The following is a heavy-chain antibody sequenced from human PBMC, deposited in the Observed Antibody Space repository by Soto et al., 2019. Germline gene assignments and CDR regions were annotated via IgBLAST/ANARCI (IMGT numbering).Heavy chain of an antibody. CDR3: ATLAGTGSYRDLYFDN. J-gene: IGHJ4*02. D-gene: IGHD1-26*01. CDR1: GYNFASHW. Sequence: GESLKISCKGSGYNFASHWIGWVRQMPGKGLEWMGIILPGDSYTTYSPSFQGQVTVSADQSISTVYLQWSSLKASDTAMYYCATLAGTGSYRDLYFDNWGQGTPVTVSS. CDR2: ILPGDSYT. V-gene: IGHV5-51*01.